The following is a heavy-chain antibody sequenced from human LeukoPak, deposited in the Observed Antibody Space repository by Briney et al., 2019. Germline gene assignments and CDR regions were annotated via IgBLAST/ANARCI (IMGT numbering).Heavy chain of an antibody. Sequence: PGGSLRLSCAASGFTFSSYAMSWVRQAPGKGLEWVSAISGSGGSTYYADSVKGRFTISRDNSKNTLYLQMNSLRAEDTAVYYCAKDQGLAAAGTVFYYYYSGMDVWAKGPRSPSP. CDR1: GFTFSSYA. V-gene: IGHV3-23*01. D-gene: IGHD6-13*01. CDR3: AKDQGLAAAGTVFYYYYSGMDV. CDR2: ISGSGGST. J-gene: IGHJ6*02.